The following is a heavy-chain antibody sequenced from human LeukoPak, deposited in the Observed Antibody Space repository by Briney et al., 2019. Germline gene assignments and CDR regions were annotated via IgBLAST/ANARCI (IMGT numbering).Heavy chain of an antibody. J-gene: IGHJ4*02. CDR1: GFTLNSYI. Sequence: GGSLRLSSAASGFTLNSYIMNWGREAPGKGLGSMSYISRTGTTIYYAVCGKGRFTISRDNAKNSLYLQMNSLRFEDTGLYFCARDLGSGDHGLLVWGQGTLLTVSS. V-gene: IGHV3-48*01. CDR2: ISRTGTTI. CDR3: ARDLGSGDHGLLV. D-gene: IGHD2-21*02.